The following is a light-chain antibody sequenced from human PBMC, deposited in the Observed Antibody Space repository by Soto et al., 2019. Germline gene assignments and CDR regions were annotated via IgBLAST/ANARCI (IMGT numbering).Light chain of an antibody. CDR3: CSYAGTTTWV. CDR1: SSDVGSHNF. Sequence: QLVLTQPASVSGSPGQSITISCTGTSSDVGSHNFVSWYQQRPGKAPKLMIFEVTKRPSGVSSRFSASKSGNTASLTISGVQAEDEADYYCCSYAGTTTWVFGGGTKVTVL. CDR2: EVT. J-gene: IGLJ2*01. V-gene: IGLV2-23*02.